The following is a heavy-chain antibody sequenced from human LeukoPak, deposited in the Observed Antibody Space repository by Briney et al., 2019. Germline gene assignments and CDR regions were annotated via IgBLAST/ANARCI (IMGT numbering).Heavy chain of an antibody. J-gene: IGHJ4*02. CDR2: IGTGGSLI. CDR1: GFTFSHSA. V-gene: IGHV3-48*01. Sequence: GGSLRLSCAASGFTFSHSAINWVRQGPDKGLEWVAYIGTGGSLIVYADSVRGRFTISRDDAQNSAYLQMNSLRAEDTAVYFCAREGVGTMGFDHWGPGTLVTVSS. D-gene: IGHD4/OR15-4a*01. CDR3: AREGVGTMGFDH.